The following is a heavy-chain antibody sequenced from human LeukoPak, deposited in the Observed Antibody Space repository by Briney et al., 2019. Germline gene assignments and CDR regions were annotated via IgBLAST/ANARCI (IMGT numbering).Heavy chain of an antibody. V-gene: IGHV1-46*01. J-gene: IGHJ5*02. Sequence: ASVKVSCKASGYTFTSYFMHWVRQAPGQGLEWMGIINPSGGSTSYAQKFQGRVTITADESTSTAYMELSSLRSEDTAVYYCAGAPEGILTGDDTFTNWFDPWGQGTLVTVSS. CDR1: GYTFTSYF. D-gene: IGHD3-9*01. CDR3: AGAPEGILTGDDTFTNWFDP. CDR2: INPSGGST.